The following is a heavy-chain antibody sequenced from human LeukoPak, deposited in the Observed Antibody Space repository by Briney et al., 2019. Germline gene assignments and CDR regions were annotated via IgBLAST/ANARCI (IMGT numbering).Heavy chain of an antibody. CDR2: IYYSGST. Sequence: PSETLSLTCTVSGGSISSSSYYWGWIRQPPGKGLEWIGSIYYSGSTYYNPSLKSRVTISVDTSKNQFSLKLSSVTAADTAVYYCARSREGPVGATIGYWGQGTLVTVSS. J-gene: IGHJ4*02. CDR1: GGSISSSSYY. CDR3: ARSREGPVGATIGY. D-gene: IGHD1-26*01. V-gene: IGHV4-39*01.